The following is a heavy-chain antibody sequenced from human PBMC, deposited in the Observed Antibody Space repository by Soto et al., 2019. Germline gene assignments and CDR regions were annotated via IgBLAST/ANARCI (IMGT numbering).Heavy chain of an antibody. J-gene: IGHJ4*02. CDR2: VIDSGSNT. CDR3: AKGSHFDS. Sequence: GGSLRLSCAASGFTFSAYAMSWVRQAPGKGLEWVSSVIDSGSNTHYANSVKGRFTISRDSSKNTLFLQMNSLRAEDTAVYYCAKGSHFDSWGPGALVTVAS. V-gene: IGHV3-23*01. CDR1: GFTFSAYA.